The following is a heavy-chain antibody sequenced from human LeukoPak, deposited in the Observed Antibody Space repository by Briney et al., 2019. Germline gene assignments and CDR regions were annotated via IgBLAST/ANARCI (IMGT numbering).Heavy chain of an antibody. V-gene: IGHV3-30-3*01. Sequence: GGSLRLSCAASGFTFSSYAMHWVRQAPGKGLEWVAVISYDGSNKYYADSVKGRFTISRDNSKNTLYLQMNSLRAEDTAVYYCARDSPVSRYYYYYGMDVWGQGTTVTVSS. CDR3: ARDSPVSRYYYYYGMDV. CDR1: GFTFSSYA. CDR2: ISYDGSNK. J-gene: IGHJ6*02.